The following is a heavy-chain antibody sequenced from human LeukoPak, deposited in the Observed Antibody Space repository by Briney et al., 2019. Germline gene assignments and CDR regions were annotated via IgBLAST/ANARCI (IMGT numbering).Heavy chain of an antibody. V-gene: IGHV4-61*02. CDR1: GGSISSGSYY. CDR3: ARFNGDSSGYYFGTIDY. Sequence: SQTLSLTCTVSGGSISSGSYYWSWIRQPAGKGLEWIVRIYTSGSTNYNPSPKSRVTISVDTSKNQFSLKLSSVTAADTAVYYCARFNGDSSGYYFGTIDYWGQGTLVTVSS. CDR2: IYTSGST. J-gene: IGHJ4*02. D-gene: IGHD3-22*01.